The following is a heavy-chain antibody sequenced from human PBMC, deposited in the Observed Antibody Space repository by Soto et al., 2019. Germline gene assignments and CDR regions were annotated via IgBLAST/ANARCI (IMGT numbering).Heavy chain of an antibody. V-gene: IGHV1-69*01. J-gene: IGHJ4*02. CDR2: IIPLFGTT. CDR1: GDTFSSYA. Sequence: QVQLVQSGAEVKKPGSSVKVSCRASGDTFSSYAISWVRQSPGQGLDWMGGIIPLFGTTLYLQRFQGRVTITADESTTTVYMELSSLTSEDTAVFYCARGPNIGTYYVSFFDSWGQGTLVTVAS. D-gene: IGHD1-26*01. CDR3: ARGPNIGTYYVSFFDS.